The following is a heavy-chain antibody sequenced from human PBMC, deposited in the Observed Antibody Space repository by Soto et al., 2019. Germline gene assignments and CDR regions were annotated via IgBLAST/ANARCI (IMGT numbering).Heavy chain of an antibody. CDR1: GFTFSSYG. D-gene: IGHD4-17*01. Sequence: EVQVVESGGGLVKPGGSLRLSCAASGFTFSSYGMSWVRQAPGKGLEWVSIISSRSSNIYYADSVKGRFTISRDNAKNSLYLEMNSLRAEDTAVYYCARVPHDYGDYYFDNWGQGTLVTVSS. J-gene: IGHJ4*02. CDR2: ISSRSSNI. CDR3: ARVPHDYGDYYFDN. V-gene: IGHV3-21*01.